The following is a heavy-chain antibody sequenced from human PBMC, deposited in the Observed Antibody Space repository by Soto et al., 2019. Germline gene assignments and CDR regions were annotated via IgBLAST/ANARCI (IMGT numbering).Heavy chain of an antibody. Sequence: GGSLRLSCAASGFTFDDYAMHWVRQAPGKGLEWVSGISWNSGSIGYADSVKGRFTISRDNAKNSLYLQMNSLRAEDTALYYCAKLPVGYSYGTRPDDAFDIWGQGTMVTVSS. CDR1: GFTFDDYA. J-gene: IGHJ3*02. CDR3: AKLPVGYSYGTRPDDAFDI. CDR2: ISWNSGSI. D-gene: IGHD5-18*01. V-gene: IGHV3-9*01.